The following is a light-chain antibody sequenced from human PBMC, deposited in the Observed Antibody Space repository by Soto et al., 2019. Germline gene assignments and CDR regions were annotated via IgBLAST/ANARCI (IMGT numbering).Light chain of an antibody. Sequence: TRSLSPCERATLPFMASQSVSSNLARYQQKPGPAPRLLISGAPTRATGVPARFSGSGSGTEFTLTITSLQSEDFAVYCCQQYNNWPLTFGPGTRLEIK. CDR1: QSVSSN. CDR2: GAP. J-gene: IGKJ5*01. CDR3: QQYNNWPLT. V-gene: IGKV3D-15*01.